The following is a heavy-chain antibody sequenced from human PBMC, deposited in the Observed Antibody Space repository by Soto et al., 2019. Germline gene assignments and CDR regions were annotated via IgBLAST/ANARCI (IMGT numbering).Heavy chain of an antibody. D-gene: IGHD2-2*02. V-gene: IGHV1-18*04. J-gene: IGHJ6*02. CDR3: ARGKRYCSSTSCYTTDYYSYGMDV. CDR1: GYTFTSYG. Sequence: ASVKVSCKASGYTFTSYGISWVRQAPGQGLEWMGWISAYNGNTNYAQKLQGRVTMTTDTSTSTAYMELRSLRSDDTAVYYCARGKRYCSSTSCYTTDYYSYGMDVWRPGTTVTVS. CDR2: ISAYNGNT.